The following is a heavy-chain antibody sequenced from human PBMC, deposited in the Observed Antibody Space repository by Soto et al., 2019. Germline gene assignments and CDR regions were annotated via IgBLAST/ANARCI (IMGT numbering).Heavy chain of an antibody. V-gene: IGHV4-34*01. CDR1: GGSFSGSY. CDR3: ARVARRAPTYLRCDL. CDR2: IDNSGST. Sequence: QVQLQQWGAGQLKPSETLSLTCAVNGGSFSGSYWGWIRQTPGKGLEGIGEIDNSGSTNYNPSLKSRVTISLDTSKNQFSLKLSAVTAADTAVYYCARVARRAPTYLRCDLWGRGTLVTVSS. J-gene: IGHJ2*01.